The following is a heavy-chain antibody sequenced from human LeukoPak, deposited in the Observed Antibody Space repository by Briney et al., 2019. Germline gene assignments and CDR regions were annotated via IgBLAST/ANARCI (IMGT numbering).Heavy chain of an antibody. V-gene: IGHV1-18*04. CDR3: ARDIVSAMAVYDAFDV. J-gene: IGHJ3*01. CDR1: GYTFPSYF. D-gene: IGHD5/OR15-5a*01. Sequence: ASVKVSCKASGYTFPSYFMHWVRQAPGQGLEWMGWISGYNGNTNYAQKFQGRVTMTTDTSTTTANIELRSLTSDDTAVYYCARDIVSAMAVYDAFDVWGQGTMVTVSS. CDR2: ISGYNGNT.